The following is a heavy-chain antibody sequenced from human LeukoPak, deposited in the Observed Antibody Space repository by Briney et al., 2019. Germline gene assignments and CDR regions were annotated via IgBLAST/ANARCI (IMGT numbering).Heavy chain of an antibody. V-gene: IGHV1-18*01. J-gene: IGHJ4*02. CDR1: GYTFNTYG. Sequence: ASVKVSCKPYGYTFNTYGITWVRQAPGQGLEWMGWISAYNGNTNYAQKLQGRVTMTTDTSTSTAYMELRSLRSDDTAVYYCARSQPSYIVVVTAPPIDYWGQGTLVTVSS. D-gene: IGHD2-21*02. CDR3: ARSQPSYIVVVTAPPIDY. CDR2: ISAYNGNT.